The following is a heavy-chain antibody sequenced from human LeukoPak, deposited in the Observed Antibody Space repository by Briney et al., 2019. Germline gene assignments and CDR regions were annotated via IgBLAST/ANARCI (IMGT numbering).Heavy chain of an antibody. V-gene: IGHV6-1*01. CDR2: TYYRSKWYN. CDR1: GDSVSSNTAA. D-gene: IGHD6-13*01. Sequence: SQTLSLTCDITGDSVSSNTAAWNWIRQSPSRGLEWLGRTYYRSKWYNDYAVSVKSRITINADTSKNQFSLQLNSVTPEDTALYYCARDGYASTWYVFDYWGQGTLVTVSS. J-gene: IGHJ4*02. CDR3: ARDGYASTWYVFDY.